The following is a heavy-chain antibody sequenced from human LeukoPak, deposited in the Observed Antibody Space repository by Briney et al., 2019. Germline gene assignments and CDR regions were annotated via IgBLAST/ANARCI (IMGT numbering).Heavy chain of an antibody. J-gene: IGHJ4*02. CDR1: GGSISSYY. D-gene: IGHD3-10*01. Sequence: PSETLSLTCTVSGGSISSYYWSWIRQPPGKGLEWIGYIYYSGSTNYNPSLKSRVTISVDTSKNQFSLKLSSVTAADTAVYYCARGDYYGSTIDYWGQGTLVTVSS. V-gene: IGHV4-59*01. CDR3: ARGDYYGSTIDY. CDR2: IYYSGST.